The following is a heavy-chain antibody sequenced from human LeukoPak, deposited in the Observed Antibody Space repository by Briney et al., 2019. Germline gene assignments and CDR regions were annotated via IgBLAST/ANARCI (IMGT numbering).Heavy chain of an antibody. J-gene: IGHJ4*02. Sequence: SGGSLRLSCAASGFTGSSYYMSWVRQAPGKGLEWVSLIYSGGSTYYADSVKGRFTISRDNSKNTLYLQMNSLRAEDTAVYYCARGPSGFDYWGQGTLVTVSS. CDR3: ARGPSGFDY. V-gene: IGHV3-53*01. CDR2: IYSGGST. CDR1: GFTGSSYY. D-gene: IGHD3-10*01.